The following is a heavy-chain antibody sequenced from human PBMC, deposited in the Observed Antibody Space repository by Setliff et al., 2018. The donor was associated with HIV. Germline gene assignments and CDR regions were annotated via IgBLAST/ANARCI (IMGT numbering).Heavy chain of an antibody. J-gene: IGHJ4*02. Sequence: SETLSLTCTVSDSGTYYWSWIRQPAGKGLEWIGRLSSRGDTNYNPSLKSRVTMSVDTSKNQFSLKLTSVTASDTAVYYCARAAAGNTGPFDLWGQGSPVTVSS. V-gene: IGHV4-4*07. CDR3: ARAAAGNTGPFDL. D-gene: IGHD4-17*01. CDR2: LSSRGDT. CDR1: DSGTYY.